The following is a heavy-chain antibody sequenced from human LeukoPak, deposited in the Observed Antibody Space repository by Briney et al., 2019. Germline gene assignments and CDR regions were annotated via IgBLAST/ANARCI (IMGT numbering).Heavy chain of an antibody. V-gene: IGHV4-59*01. CDR1: GGSISRYY. D-gene: IGHD3-10*01. J-gene: IGHJ4*02. CDR3: ARGHDTWFGAPGVLDY. Sequence: PSETLSLTCTVSGGSISRYYWTWIRQPPGKGLEWIGYISYSENTHYNPSLKSRVTISVDTSKNQFSLKLTSVTAADTAVYYCARGHDTWFGAPGVLDYWGQGTLVTVSS. CDR2: ISYSENT.